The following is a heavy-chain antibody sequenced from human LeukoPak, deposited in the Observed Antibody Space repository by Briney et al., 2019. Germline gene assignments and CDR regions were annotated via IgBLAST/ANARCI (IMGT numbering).Heavy chain of an antibody. CDR1: GFTFSSYS. CDR2: ISSSSSYI. CDR3: ARDYDFWSGYPDAFDI. Sequence: TGGSLRLSCAASGFTFSSYSMNWVRQAPGKGLGWVSSISSSSSYIYYADSVKGRFTISRDNAKNSLYLQMNSLRAEDTAVYYCARDYDFWSGYPDAFDIWGQGTMVTVSS. V-gene: IGHV3-21*01. D-gene: IGHD3-3*01. J-gene: IGHJ3*02.